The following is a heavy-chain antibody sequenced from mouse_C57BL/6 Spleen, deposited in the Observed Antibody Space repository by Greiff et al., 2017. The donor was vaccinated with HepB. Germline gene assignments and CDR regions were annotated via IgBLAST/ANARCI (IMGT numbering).Heavy chain of an antibody. J-gene: IGHJ3*01. CDR1: GFTFSDYG. CDR3: ARATTVVRFAY. CDR2: ISSGSSTI. Sequence: EVQLVESGGGLVKPGGSLKLSCAASGFTFSDYGMHWVRQAPEKGLEWVAYISSGSSTIYYADTVKGRFTISRDNAKNTQFLQMTSLRSEDTAMYYCARATTVVRFAYWGQGTLVTVSA. D-gene: IGHD1-1*01. V-gene: IGHV5-17*01.